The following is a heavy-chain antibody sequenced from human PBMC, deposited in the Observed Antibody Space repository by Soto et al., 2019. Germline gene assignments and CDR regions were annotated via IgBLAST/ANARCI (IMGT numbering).Heavy chain of an antibody. CDR2: ISGSGGST. CDR1: GFTFITYA. CDR3: AKDRVLVYCSSTSCSYYFDY. Sequence: GSLRLSCAASGFTFITYAISWVRKAPGKGLEWVSAISGSGGSTYYADSVKGRFTISRDNSKNTLYLQMNSLRAEDTAVYYCAKDRVLVYCSSTSCSYYFDYWGQGTLVTVSS. D-gene: IGHD2-2*01. V-gene: IGHV3-23*01. J-gene: IGHJ4*02.